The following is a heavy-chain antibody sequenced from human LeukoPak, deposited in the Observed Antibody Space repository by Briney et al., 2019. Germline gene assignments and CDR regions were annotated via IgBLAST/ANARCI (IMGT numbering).Heavy chain of an antibody. J-gene: IGHJ4*02. D-gene: IGHD2-2*01. Sequence: PGGSLRLSCAASGFTFSSYAMTWVRQAPGKGLEWVSAISGSGGSAYYADSVKGRFTISSDNSKNTLYLQMNSLRAEDTAIYYCAKYSQLLSGYYFDFWGQGTLVTVSS. CDR1: GFTFSSYA. CDR3: AKYSQLLSGYYFDF. V-gene: IGHV3-23*01. CDR2: ISGSGGSA.